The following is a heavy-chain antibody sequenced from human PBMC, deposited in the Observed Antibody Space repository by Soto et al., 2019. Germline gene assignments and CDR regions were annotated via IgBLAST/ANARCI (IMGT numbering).Heavy chain of an antibody. Sequence: GGSLRLSCAASGFSFSDYFMTWIRQPPGKGLEWVSYISTSGRYTNYADSVKGRFTVSRDNAKNSLCLHMNSLRAEDTAIYYCARIGGELLYQYYFDFWGQGTLVTVSS. V-gene: IGHV3-11*06. D-gene: IGHD3-3*01. J-gene: IGHJ4*02. CDR3: ARIGGELLYQYYFDF. CDR1: GFSFSDYF. CDR2: ISTSGRYT.